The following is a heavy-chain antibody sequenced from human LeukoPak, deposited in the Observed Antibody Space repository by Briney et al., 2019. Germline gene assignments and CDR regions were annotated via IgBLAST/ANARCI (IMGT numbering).Heavy chain of an antibody. D-gene: IGHD6-13*01. Sequence: GGSLRLSCAASGFAFSSYGMHWVRQAPGKGLEWVAVISYDGSNKYCADSVKGRFTISRDNSKNTLYLQMNSLRAEDTAVYYCAKGGFGAAAGQTGPFDYWGQGTLVTVSS. CDR2: ISYDGSNK. CDR3: AKGGFGAAAGQTGPFDY. J-gene: IGHJ4*02. CDR1: GFAFSSYG. V-gene: IGHV3-30*18.